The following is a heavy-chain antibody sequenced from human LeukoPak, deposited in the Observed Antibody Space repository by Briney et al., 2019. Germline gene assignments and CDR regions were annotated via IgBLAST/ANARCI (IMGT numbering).Heavy chain of an antibody. CDR1: GFTFSSYG. J-gene: IGHJ4*02. CDR3: ARDPAPTSSSWYYFDY. Sequence: PGGSLRLSCAASGFTFSSYGMHWVRQAPGKGLEWVAVIWYDGSNKYYADSVKGRFTISRDNSKNTPYLQMSSLRAEDTAVYYCARDPAPTSSSWYYFDYWGQGTLVTVSS. D-gene: IGHD6-13*01. V-gene: IGHV3-33*01. CDR2: IWYDGSNK.